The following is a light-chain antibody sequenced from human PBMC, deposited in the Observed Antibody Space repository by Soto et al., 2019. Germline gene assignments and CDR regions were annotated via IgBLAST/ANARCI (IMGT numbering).Light chain of an antibody. CDR3: QQANSFPYT. CDR2: SAS. Sequence: IQVTQSRSSMSASVGDRVIITCRASQHISSWLAWYQQKPGRAPNLLIYSASSLQSGVPSRFSGSGSGTDFTLTISSLQPEDFATYYCQQANSFPYTFGQGT. J-gene: IGKJ2*01. CDR1: QHISSW. V-gene: IGKV1-12*01.